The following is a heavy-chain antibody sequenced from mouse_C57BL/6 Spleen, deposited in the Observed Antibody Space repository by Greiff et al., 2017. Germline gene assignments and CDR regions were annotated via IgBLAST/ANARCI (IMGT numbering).Heavy chain of an antibody. J-gene: IGHJ3*01. CDR3: ASGTGAY. D-gene: IGHD4-1*01. CDR2: IDPADGDT. Sequence: VQLQQSGAELVQPGASVKLSCTASGFNLNDYYMHWVKQRTEQGLEWIGRIDPADGDTKYAPKFQGKATITADTSSNTAYLQPGSLTTEDTAVYYWASGTGAYWGQGTLVTVSA. V-gene: IGHV14-2*01. CDR1: GFNLNDYY.